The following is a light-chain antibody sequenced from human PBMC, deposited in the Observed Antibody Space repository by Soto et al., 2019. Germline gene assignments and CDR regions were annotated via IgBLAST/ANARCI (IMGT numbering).Light chain of an antibody. J-gene: IGLJ2*01. Sequence: QSALTQPASVSGSPGQSITISCTGTSSDIGNYNYVSWYQQHPGRAPKLMISEVTNRPSGVSNRFSGSKSGNTASLTISGLQAEDEGDYYCSSYASNSTLVVFGGGTKVTVL. CDR1: SSDIGNYNY. V-gene: IGLV2-14*01. CDR3: SSYASNSTLVV. CDR2: EVT.